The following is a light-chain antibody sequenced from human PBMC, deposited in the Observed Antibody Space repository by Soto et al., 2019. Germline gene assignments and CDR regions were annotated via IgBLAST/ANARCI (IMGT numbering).Light chain of an antibody. CDR3: AAWDDSLNGYV. Sequence: QSVLTQPPSASGTPGQRVTISWSGSSSNIGSNTVNWYQQLPGTAPKLLIYSNNQRPSGVPDRFSGSKSGTSASLAISGLQSEDAAEYYCAAWDDSLNGYVFGTGTKLTVL. CDR1: SSNIGSNT. J-gene: IGLJ1*01. CDR2: SNN. V-gene: IGLV1-44*01.